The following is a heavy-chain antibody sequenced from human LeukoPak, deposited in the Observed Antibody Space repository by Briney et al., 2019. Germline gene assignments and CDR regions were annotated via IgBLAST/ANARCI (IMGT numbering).Heavy chain of an antibody. CDR2: ISSSSSYI. J-gene: IGHJ3*02. CDR3: ARGITMIVVASDAFDI. Sequence: PGGSLRLSCAASGFTFSSYSMNWVRQAPGKGLEWVSSISSSSSYIYYADSVKGRFTISRDNAKNSLYLQMNSLRAEDTAVYYCARGITMIVVASDAFDIWGQGTMVTVSS. CDR1: GFTFSSYS. V-gene: IGHV3-21*01. D-gene: IGHD3-22*01.